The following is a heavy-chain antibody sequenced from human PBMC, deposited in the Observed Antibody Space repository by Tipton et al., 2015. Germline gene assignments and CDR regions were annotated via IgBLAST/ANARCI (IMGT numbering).Heavy chain of an antibody. D-gene: IGHD3-9*01. V-gene: IGHV4-38-2*02. CDR2: ISHSGST. CDR1: GGSVSSGSAYH. Sequence: TLSLTCTVSGGSVSSGSAYHWGWIRQPPGKGLEWIGSISHSGSTYYNPSLKSRVTMSRDTSKNQFSLKLTSVTAADTAVYYCACQDYDSLTRDYQTVDYWGQGTLVTVSS. CDR3: ACQDYDSLTRDYQTVDY. J-gene: IGHJ4*02.